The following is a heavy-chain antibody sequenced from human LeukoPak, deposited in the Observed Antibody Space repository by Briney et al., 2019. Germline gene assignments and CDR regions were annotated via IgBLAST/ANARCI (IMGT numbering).Heavy chain of an antibody. J-gene: IGHJ4*02. CDR3: ARRDYYDSSFDY. CDR2: IYPGDSDT. CDR1: GYSFTSYW. D-gene: IGHD3-22*01. Sequence: GESLKISCTASGYSFTSYWIAWVRQMPGKGLEWMGIIYPGDSDTRYSPSFQGQVTISADKSISTAYLQWSSLKASDTAMYYCARRDYYDSSFDYWGQGTLVTVSS. V-gene: IGHV5-51*01.